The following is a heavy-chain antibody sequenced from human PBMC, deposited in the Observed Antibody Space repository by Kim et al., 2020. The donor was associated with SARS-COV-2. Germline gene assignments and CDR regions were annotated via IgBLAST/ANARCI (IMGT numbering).Heavy chain of an antibody. D-gene: IGHD3-10*01. J-gene: IGHJ5*02. CDR2: ISGSSGTI. CDR1: AFTFSDYY. Sequence: GGSLRLSCAASAFTFSDYYMSWIRQAPGKGLEWVSYISGSSGTIYYADSVKGRFTISRDNAKNSLYLQMNSLRAEDTAVYYCAAAPMVRGVIMERSYNWFDPWGQGTLVTVSS. CDR3: AAAPMVRGVIMERSYNWFDP. V-gene: IGHV3-11*01.